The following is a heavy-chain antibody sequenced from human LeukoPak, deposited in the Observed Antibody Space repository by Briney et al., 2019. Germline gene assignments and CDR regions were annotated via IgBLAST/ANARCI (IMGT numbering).Heavy chain of an antibody. CDR3: AKREREDILTGSAGFDP. CDR1: GFTFSSYI. J-gene: IGHJ5*02. V-gene: IGHV3-21*04. D-gene: IGHD3-9*01. Sequence: PGGSLRLSCAASGFTFSSYIMNWVRQAPGKGLEWVSSISSSSSYIYYADSVKGRFTISRDNAKNSLYLQMNSLRAEDTAVYYCAKREREDILTGSAGFDPWGQGTLVTVSS. CDR2: ISSSSSYI.